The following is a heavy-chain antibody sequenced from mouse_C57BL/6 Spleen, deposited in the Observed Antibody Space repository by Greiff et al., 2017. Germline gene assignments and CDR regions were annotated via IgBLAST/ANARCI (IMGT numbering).Heavy chain of an antibody. Sequence: QVQLQQSGAELVRPGTSVKVSCKASGYAFTNYLIEWVKQRPGQGLEWIGVINPGSGGTNYNEKFKGKATLTADKSSSTAYMQLSSLTSEDSAVYCGERGGGGLGGMDYWGQGTSVTVAS. CDR2: INPGSGGT. CDR1: GYAFTNYL. J-gene: IGHJ4*01. V-gene: IGHV1-54*01. D-gene: IGHD3-3*01. CDR3: ERGGGGLGGMDY.